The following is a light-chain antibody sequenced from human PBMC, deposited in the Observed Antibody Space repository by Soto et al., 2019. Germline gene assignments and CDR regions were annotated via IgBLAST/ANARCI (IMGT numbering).Light chain of an antibody. J-gene: IGKJ4*01. Sequence: DSQMTQSTSTLSASVGDRVTITCRASQSISSWLAWYQQKPGKAPKLLIYKASSLEGGVPSRFSGSGSGTDFTLTISSLQPDDFATYYCQQYHSYSLTFGGGTKVDIK. V-gene: IGKV1-5*03. CDR2: KAS. CDR1: QSISSW. CDR3: QQYHSYSLT.